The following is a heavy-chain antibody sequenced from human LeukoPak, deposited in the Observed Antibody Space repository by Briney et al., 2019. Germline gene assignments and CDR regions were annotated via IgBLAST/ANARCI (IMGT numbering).Heavy chain of an antibody. CDR2: ISWNSGNI. CDR3: AKDTGRNYYYGMDV. Sequence: PGGSLRLSCTASGFTFDDYAMHWVRQVPGKGLEWVSGISWNSGNIGYADSVKGRFTISRGTAKNSLYLQMNSLRAEDTALYYCAKDTGRNYYYGMDVWGQGTTVTVSS. V-gene: IGHV3-9*01. J-gene: IGHJ6*02. CDR1: GFTFDDYA.